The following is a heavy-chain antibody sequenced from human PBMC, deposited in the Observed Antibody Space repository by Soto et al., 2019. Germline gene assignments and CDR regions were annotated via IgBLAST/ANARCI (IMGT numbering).Heavy chain of an antibody. V-gene: IGHV4-34*01. Sequence: SETLSLTCAVYGGSFSGYYWSWIRQPPGKGLEWIGEINHSGSTNYNPSLKSRVTISVDTSKNQFSLKLGSVTAADTAVYYCARLGGSSKGYWGQGTLVTVSS. D-gene: IGHD2-2*01. CDR2: INHSGST. CDR3: ARLGGSSKGY. J-gene: IGHJ4*02. CDR1: GGSFSGYY.